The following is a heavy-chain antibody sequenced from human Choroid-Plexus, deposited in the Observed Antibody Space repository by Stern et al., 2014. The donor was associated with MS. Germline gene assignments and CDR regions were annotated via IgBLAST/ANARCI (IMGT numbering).Heavy chain of an antibody. CDR1: GYIFTGNY. V-gene: IGHV1-2*02. J-gene: IGHJ6*02. CDR3: ARDQRGITIFGVVTDYYYLGMDV. D-gene: IGHD3-3*01. CDR2: IHPNTGGT. Sequence: VQLEQSGAEVKKPGASVKVSCKTSGYIFTGNYIPGVRQAPGQGLEWMALIHPNTGGTKYAQKFQGRVTMSRDTSISTAYVELSSLTSDDTAVYYCARDQRGITIFGVVTDYYYLGMDVWGQGTTVTVSS.